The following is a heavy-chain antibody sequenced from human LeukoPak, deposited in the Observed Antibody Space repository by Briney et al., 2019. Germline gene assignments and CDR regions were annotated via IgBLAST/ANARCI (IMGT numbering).Heavy chain of an antibody. Sequence: SETLSLTCAVYGGSFSGYYRSWIRQPPGKGLEWIGEINHSGSTNYNPSLKSRVTISVDTSKNQFSLKLSSVTAADTAVYYCARGPSKYYDFWSGYYIPNWFDPWGQGTLVTVSS. D-gene: IGHD3-3*01. V-gene: IGHV4-34*01. CDR3: ARGPSKYYDFWSGYYIPNWFDP. J-gene: IGHJ5*02. CDR1: GGSFSGYY. CDR2: INHSGST.